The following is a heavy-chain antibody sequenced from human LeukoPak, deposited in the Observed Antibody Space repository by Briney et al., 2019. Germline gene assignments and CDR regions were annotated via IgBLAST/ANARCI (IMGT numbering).Heavy chain of an antibody. V-gene: IGHV3-23*01. CDR2: IRGSGVYT. CDR3: ATKTSGTYGYFEY. J-gene: IGHJ4*02. CDR1: GFTFSSYG. Sequence: GGSLRLSCAASGFTFSSYGMSWVRKTPGKGLEWVSVIRGSGVYTLYADSVKGRLTISRDNSKNTLYLQMNSLRAEDTAIYFCATKTSGTYGYFEYWGQGTLVAVSS. D-gene: IGHD1-26*01.